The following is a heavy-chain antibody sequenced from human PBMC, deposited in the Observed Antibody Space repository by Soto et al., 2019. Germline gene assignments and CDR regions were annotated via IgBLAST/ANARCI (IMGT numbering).Heavy chain of an antibody. D-gene: IGHD2-2*01. CDR3: ARDRGEGPAAPEGNYYGMDV. CDR2: IIPIFGTA. V-gene: IGHV1-69*01. CDR1: GGTFSSYA. Sequence: QVQLVQSGAEVKKPGSSVKVSCKASGGTFSSYAISWVRQAPGQGLEWMGGIIPIFGTANYAQKFQGRVTITADESTSTAYLELSSLRSEDTAVYYCARDRGEGPAAPEGNYYGMDVWGQGTTVTVSS. J-gene: IGHJ6*02.